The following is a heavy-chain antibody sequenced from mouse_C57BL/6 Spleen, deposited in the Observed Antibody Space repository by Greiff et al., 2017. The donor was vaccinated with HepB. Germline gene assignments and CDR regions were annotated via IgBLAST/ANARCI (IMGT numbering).Heavy chain of an antibody. D-gene: IGHD6-1*01. V-gene: IGHV1-69*01. CDR1: GYTFTSYW. CDR2: IDPSDSYT. CDR3: ASGSAAFFAY. Sequence: QVQLKESGAELVMPGASVKLSCKASGYTFTSYWMHWVKQRPGQGLEWIGEIDPSDSYTNYNQKFKGKSTLTVDKSSSTAYMQLSSLTSEDSAVYYCASGSAAFFAYWGQGTLVTVSA. J-gene: IGHJ3*01.